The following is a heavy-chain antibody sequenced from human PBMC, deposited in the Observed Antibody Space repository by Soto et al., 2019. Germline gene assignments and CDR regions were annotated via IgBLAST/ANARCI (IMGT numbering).Heavy chain of an antibody. J-gene: IGHJ5*02. CDR1: GFTFSSYA. D-gene: IGHD2-21*02. CDR2: ISYDGSNK. CDR3: ARDSRTHLYCGGDCYPFDP. V-gene: IGHV3-30-3*01. Sequence: GGSLRLSCAASGFTFSSYAMHWVRQAPGKGLEWVAVISYDGSNKYYADSVKGRVTISRDNSKNTPYLQMNSLRAEDTAVYYCARDSRTHLYCGGDCYPFDPWGQGTLVTVSS.